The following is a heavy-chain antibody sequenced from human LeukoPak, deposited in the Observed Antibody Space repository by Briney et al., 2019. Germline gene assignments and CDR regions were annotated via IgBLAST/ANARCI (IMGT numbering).Heavy chain of an antibody. V-gene: IGHV4-4*07. CDR3: ARSSTGTTVGVY. Sequence: PSETLSLTCTVSGGSISSYYWNWIRQPAGKGLEWIGRVYSSGSTNYNPSLQSRVTMSVDTSKSQFSLKLTSVNAADTAVYYCARSSTGTTVGVYWGQGTLVTVSS. CDR1: GGSISSYY. D-gene: IGHD1-1*01. J-gene: IGHJ4*02. CDR2: VYSSGST.